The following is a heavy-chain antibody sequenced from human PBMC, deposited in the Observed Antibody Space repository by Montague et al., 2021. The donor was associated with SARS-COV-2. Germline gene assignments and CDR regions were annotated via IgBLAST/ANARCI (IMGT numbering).Heavy chain of an antibody. V-gene: IGHV4-39*01. CDR3: ATYYDTLTGYYIDAFDI. J-gene: IGHJ3*02. D-gene: IGHD3-9*01. CDR1: GSSISSSSYY. CDR2: IYYSRCT. Sequence: SETLSLTCTVSGSSISSSSYYWGWIRQPPGKGLEWIGSIYYSRCTYYNPSLKSRVTISVDTSKNQFSLKLSSVTAADTAVYYCATYYDTLTGYYIDAFDIWGQGTMVTVSS.